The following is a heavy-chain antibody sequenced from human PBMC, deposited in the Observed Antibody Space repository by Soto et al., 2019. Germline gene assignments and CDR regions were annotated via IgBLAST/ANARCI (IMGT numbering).Heavy chain of an antibody. V-gene: IGHV1-69*06. CDR3: ASPYSSSWYYFDY. D-gene: IGHD6-13*01. CDR2: IIPIFGTA. J-gene: IGHJ4*02. CDR1: GGTFSSYA. Sequence: SVKVSCKASGGTFSSYAISWVRQAPGQGLEWMGGIIPIFGTANYAQKFQGRVTITADKSTSTAYMELSSLRSEDTAVYYCASPYSSSWYYFDYWGQGTLVTVSS.